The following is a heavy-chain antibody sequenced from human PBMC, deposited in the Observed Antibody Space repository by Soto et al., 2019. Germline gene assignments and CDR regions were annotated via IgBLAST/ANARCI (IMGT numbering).Heavy chain of an antibody. D-gene: IGHD2-15*01. CDR2: INPYNGNT. CDR3: ARVVAAAPVYYGLDV. V-gene: IGHV1-18*01. CDR1: GFTFAIYG. J-gene: IGHJ6*02. Sequence: QVQLVQSGGEVKKPGASVKVSCKASGFTFAIYGITWVRQAPGQGLEWMGWINPYNGNTNYAQKFQGRVTMTTDTSTTTGYMELRSLRSDATAVYYCARVVAAAPVYYGLDVWGQGTTVTVSS.